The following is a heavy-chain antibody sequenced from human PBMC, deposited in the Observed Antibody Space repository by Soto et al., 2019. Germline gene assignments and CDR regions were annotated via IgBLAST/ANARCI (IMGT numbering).Heavy chain of an antibody. CDR2: IYPGDSNI. CDR3: ARTYYEGSGYYREYYQH. Sequence: GESLKISCKASGYSFASYWIGWVRQMPGKGLEWMGIIYPGDSNIRYSPSFQGQVTISADKSISTAYLQWSSLKASDTAMYYCARTYYEGSGYYREYYQHWGQGTLVTVSS. J-gene: IGHJ1*01. CDR1: GYSFASYW. D-gene: IGHD3-22*01. V-gene: IGHV5-51*01.